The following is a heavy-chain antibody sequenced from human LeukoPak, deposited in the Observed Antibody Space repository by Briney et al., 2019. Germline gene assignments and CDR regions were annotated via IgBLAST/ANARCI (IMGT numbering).Heavy chain of an antibody. Sequence: QSSETLSLTCTVSGGSISSYYWSWIRQPPGKGLEWIGYIYYSGNTNYNPSLKSRVSISIGTSKNQFSLQLSSVTAADTAVYYCARDRDSSGLRDFDLWGRGTLVTVSA. CDR2: IYYSGNT. D-gene: IGHD3-22*01. V-gene: IGHV4-59*01. J-gene: IGHJ2*01. CDR1: GGSISSYY. CDR3: ARDRDSSGLRDFDL.